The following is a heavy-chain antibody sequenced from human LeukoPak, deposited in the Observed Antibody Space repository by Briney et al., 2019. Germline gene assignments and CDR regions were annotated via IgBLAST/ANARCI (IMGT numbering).Heavy chain of an antibody. V-gene: IGHV3-21*01. CDR1: GFTFSSYS. D-gene: IGHD2-15*01. Sequence: GGSLRLSCAASGFTFSSYSMTWVRQAPGKGLEWVSSISSSSSYIYYADSVKGRFTISRDNAKNSLYLQMNSLRAEDTAVYYCARVGVARYCSGGSCYFDYWGQGTLVTVSS. CDR3: ARVGVARYCSGGSCYFDY. CDR2: ISSSSSYI. J-gene: IGHJ4*02.